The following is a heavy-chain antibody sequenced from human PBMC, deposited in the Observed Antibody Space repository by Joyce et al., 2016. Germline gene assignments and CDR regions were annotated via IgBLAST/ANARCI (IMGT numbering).Heavy chain of an antibody. CDR2: INPNTGGT. CDR3: ARDSKLRYFDWLSYSLDY. V-gene: IGHV1-2*02. D-gene: IGHD3-9*01. CDR1: GYTFNAYY. Sequence: QVQLVQSGAEVEKPGASVKVSCRASGYTFNAYYMHWVRQAPGQGLEWRGWINPNTGGTIYDQKVQGRVTLTSDTSISTAYMQLSGLRYDDTAMYYCARDSKLRYFDWLSYSLDYWGRGTLVTVSS. J-gene: IGHJ4*02.